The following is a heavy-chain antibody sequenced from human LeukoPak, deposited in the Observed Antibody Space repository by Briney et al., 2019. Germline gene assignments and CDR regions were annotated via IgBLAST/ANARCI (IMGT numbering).Heavy chain of an antibody. CDR3: ARGGGNLAFDY. J-gene: IGHJ4*02. V-gene: IGHV1-69*13. CDR1: GGTFISYA. CDR2: IIPIFGTA. D-gene: IGHD4-23*01. Sequence: ASVKVSCKASGGTFISYAISWVRQAPGQGLEWMGGIIPIFGTANYAQKFQGRVTITADESTSTAYMELSSLRSEDTAVYYCARGGGNLAFDYWGQGTLVTVSS.